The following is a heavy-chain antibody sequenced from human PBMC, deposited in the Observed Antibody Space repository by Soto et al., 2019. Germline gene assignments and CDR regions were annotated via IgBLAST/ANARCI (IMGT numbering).Heavy chain of an antibody. J-gene: IGHJ4*01. CDR2: MYYGGST. Sequence: SETLSLTCTVSGDSIYGDFWSWIRQPPGKALEWIGYMYYGGSTNYNPSLKGRGTISVDTSKNQFSLTLRSVTAADTAMYYCERVWTGGHPSYNFTNWGHGTLVTVYS. CDR3: ERVWTGGHPSYNFTN. V-gene: IGHV4-59*01. CDR1: GDSIYGDF. D-gene: IGHD1-20*01.